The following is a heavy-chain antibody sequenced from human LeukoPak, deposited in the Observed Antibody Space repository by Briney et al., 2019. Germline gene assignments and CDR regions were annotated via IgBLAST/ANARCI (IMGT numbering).Heavy chain of an antibody. V-gene: IGHV4-59*01. CDR1: GGSISSYY. CDR2: IYYSGST. Sequence: SETLSLTCSVSGGSISSYYWSWIRQPPGKGLEWIGYIYYSGSTNYNPSLKSRVTISVDTSKNQFSLKLSSVTAADTAVYYCARGGSWYSGGSSWGQGTLVTVSS. D-gene: IGHD6-13*01. J-gene: IGHJ5*02. CDR3: ARGGSWYSGGSS.